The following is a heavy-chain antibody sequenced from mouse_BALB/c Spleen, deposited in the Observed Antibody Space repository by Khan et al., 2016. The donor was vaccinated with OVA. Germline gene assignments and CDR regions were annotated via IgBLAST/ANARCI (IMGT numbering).Heavy chain of an antibody. CDR3: ARTHER. J-gene: IGHJ2*01. CDR2: INPSSGYT. CDR1: GYTFPSYT. Sequence: VQLVQSGAELARPGASVKMSCKASGYTFPSYTMHWVKQRPGQGLEWIGYINPSSGYTKYNQKFKDKATLTADKSSSTAYMQLSSLTSEDSAVYYCARTHERWGQGTTLTVSS. V-gene: IGHV1-4*01.